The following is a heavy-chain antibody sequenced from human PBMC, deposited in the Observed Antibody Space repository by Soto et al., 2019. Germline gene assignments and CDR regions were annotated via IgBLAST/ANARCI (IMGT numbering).Heavy chain of an antibody. CDR1: GFTFSSYG. CDR3: ARGSIPGRSWGRGYYFDY. V-gene: IGHV3-33*01. CDR2: IWYDGSNK. Sequence: QVQLVESGGGVVQPGRSLRLSCAASGFTFSSYGMHWVRQAPGKGLEWVAVIWYDGSNKYYADSVKGRFTISRDNSKNTLYLQMNSLRAEDTAVYYCARGSIPGRSWGRGYYFDYWGQGTLVTVSS. J-gene: IGHJ4*02. D-gene: IGHD6-13*01.